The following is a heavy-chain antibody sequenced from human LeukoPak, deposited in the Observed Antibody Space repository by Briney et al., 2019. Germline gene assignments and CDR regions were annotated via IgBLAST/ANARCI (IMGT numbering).Heavy chain of an antibody. CDR1: GFTVSSNY. Sequence: GGSLRLSCAASGFTVSSNYMSWVRQAPGKGLEWVSVIYSGGSTYYADSVKGRFTISRDNSKNTLYLQMNSLRAEETAVYYCAKGGAIVGPTKHFEYWGQGALVTVSS. CDR3: AKGGAIVGPTKHFEY. V-gene: IGHV3-53*01. J-gene: IGHJ4*02. D-gene: IGHD1-26*01. CDR2: IYSGGST.